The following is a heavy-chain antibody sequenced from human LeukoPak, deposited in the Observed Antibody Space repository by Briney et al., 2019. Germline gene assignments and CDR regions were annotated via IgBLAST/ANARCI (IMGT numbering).Heavy chain of an antibody. CDR3: ARGRNQLLLYYYGMDV. Sequence: PRRSLRLSCAASGFTFSSYAMHWVRQAPGKGLEWVAVISYDGSNKYYADSVKGRFTISRDNSKNTLYLQMNSLRAEDTAVYYSARGRNQLLLYYYGMDVWGQGTTVTVSS. D-gene: IGHD2-2*01. CDR1: GFTFSSYA. CDR2: ISYDGSNK. J-gene: IGHJ6*02. V-gene: IGHV3-30-3*01.